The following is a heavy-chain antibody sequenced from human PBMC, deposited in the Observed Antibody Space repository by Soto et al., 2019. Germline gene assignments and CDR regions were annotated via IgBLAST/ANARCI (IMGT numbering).Heavy chain of an antibody. CDR2: INHVGGT. CDR3: VRIRYQLPSSVLWLDP. J-gene: IGHJ5*02. CDR1: GVFRSESY. Sequence: PXETLSLSCSVYGVFRSESYWTWIRQPPGKGLEWIGEINHVGGTNYNPSLKSRVTMSVDTSQNQFSLRLISVTAADTAMYFCVRIRYQLPSSVLWLDPWGQGTQVTVYS. V-gene: IGHV4-34*01. D-gene: IGHD3-16*01.